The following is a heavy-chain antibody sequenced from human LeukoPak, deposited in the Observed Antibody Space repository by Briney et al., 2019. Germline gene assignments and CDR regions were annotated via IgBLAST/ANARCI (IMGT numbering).Heavy chain of an antibody. CDR2: IHPSGGL. Sequence: SETLSLTCTVSGASFSSGDQYWNWIRQSPGKGLEWIGSIHPSGGLYNNPSLESRVTISIDTSRNQFSLNLNSVTAADTAVYFCSRGLDSRKLGYWGQGTLVTVSS. J-gene: IGHJ4*02. CDR3: SRGLDSRKLGY. D-gene: IGHD3-22*01. V-gene: IGHV4-31*03. CDR1: GASFSSGDQY.